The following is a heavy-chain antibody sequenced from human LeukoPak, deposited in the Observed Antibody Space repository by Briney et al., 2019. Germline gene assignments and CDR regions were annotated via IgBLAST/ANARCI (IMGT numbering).Heavy chain of an antibody. CDR3: ASPDRENYDFWSGYLAYFDY. D-gene: IGHD3-3*01. CDR1: GFTFSSYA. V-gene: IGHV3-30-3*01. Sequence: GGSLRLSCAASGFTFSSYAMHWVRQAPGKGLEWVAVISYDGSNKYYADSVKGRFTISRDNSKNTLYLQMNSLRAEDTAVYYCASPDRENYDFWSGYLAYFDYWGQGTLDTVSS. CDR2: ISYDGSNK. J-gene: IGHJ4*02.